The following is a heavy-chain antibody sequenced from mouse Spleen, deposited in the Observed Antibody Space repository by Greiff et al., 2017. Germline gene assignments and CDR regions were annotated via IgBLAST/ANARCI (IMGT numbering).Heavy chain of an antibody. D-gene: IGHD3-2*02. V-gene: IGHV5-9*02. CDR3: ARQTQRAMDY. CDR1: GFAFSSYD. J-gene: IGHJ4*01. Sequence: EVKLEESGGGLVKPGGSLKLSCAASGFAFSSYDMSWVRQTPEKRLEWVATISSGGSYTYYPDSVKGRFTISRDNARNTLYLQMSSLRSEDTALYYCARQTQRAMDYWGQGTSVTVSS. CDR2: ISSGGSYT.